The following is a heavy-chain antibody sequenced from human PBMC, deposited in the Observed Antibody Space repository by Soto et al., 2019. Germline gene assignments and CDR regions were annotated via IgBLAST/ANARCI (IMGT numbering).Heavy chain of an antibody. D-gene: IGHD2-2*01. J-gene: IGHJ5*02. CDR1: GGCFSGYY. CDR2: INHRGST. CDR3: ARDGFCTSTTCRVGNWFDP. V-gene: IGHV4-34*01. Sequence: QVQLQQWGAGLLKPSETLSLTCVVYGGCFSGYYWSWIRQSPGKGLEGLVGINHRGSTNYNPSLESRVTISVDTCMNQFSLKLPSVTAADTAMYYCARDGFCTSTTCRVGNWFDPWGQGTLVTVSS.